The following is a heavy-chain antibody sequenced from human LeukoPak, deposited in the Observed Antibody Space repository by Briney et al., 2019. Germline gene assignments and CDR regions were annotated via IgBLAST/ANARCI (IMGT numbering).Heavy chain of an antibody. V-gene: IGHV1-46*01. CDR1: GYTFTSYY. Sequence: GASVKVSCKAFGYTFTSYYIHWVRQAPGQGLEWMGIINPSGGTTVYAQNFQGRVIMTRDTSTSTMHMDLSSLRSEDAAVYYCAREPRPVGATSFGYYFDYWGQGTLVTVSS. J-gene: IGHJ4*02. CDR2: INPSGGTT. D-gene: IGHD1-26*01. CDR3: AREPRPVGATSFGYYFDY.